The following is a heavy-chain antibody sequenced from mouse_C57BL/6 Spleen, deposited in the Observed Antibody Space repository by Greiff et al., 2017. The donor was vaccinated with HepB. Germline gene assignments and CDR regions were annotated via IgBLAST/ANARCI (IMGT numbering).Heavy chain of an antibody. CDR3: ARGGDYAMDY. J-gene: IGHJ4*01. Sequence: VHLVESGAELVRPGASVKLSCKASGYTFTDYYINWVKQRPGQGLEWIARIYPGSGNTYYNEKFNGKATLTAEKSSSTAYMQLSSLTSEDSAVYFCARGGDYAMDYWGQGTSVTVSS. CDR1: GYTFTDYY. CDR2: IYPGSGNT. V-gene: IGHV1-76*01.